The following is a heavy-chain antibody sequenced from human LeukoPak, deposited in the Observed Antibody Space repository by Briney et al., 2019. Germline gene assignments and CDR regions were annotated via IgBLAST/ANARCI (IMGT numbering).Heavy chain of an antibody. CDR1: GFTFSSYG. CDR2: IRYDGSNK. D-gene: IGHD2-15*01. CDR3: ARDTCSGGSCNDY. V-gene: IGHV3-30*02. J-gene: IGHJ4*02. Sequence: GGSLRLSCAASGFTFSSYGMHWVRQAPGKGLEWVAFIRYDGSNKYYADSVKGRFTISRDNSKNTLYLQMNSLRAEDTAVYYCARDTCSGGSCNDYWGQGTLVTVSS.